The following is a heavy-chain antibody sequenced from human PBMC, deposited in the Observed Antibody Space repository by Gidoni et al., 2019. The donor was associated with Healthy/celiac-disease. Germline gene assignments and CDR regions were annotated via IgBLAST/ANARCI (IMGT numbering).Heavy chain of an antibody. CDR3: ARDRAAAGTDY. CDR1: GFTFSSYA. Sequence: GGVVVQPGRSLRLSCAASGFTFSSYAMHWVRQAPGTALVWVAVISYDGSNKYYADSVKGRFTISRDNSKNTLYLQMNRLRAGDTAVYYCARDRAAAGTDYWGQGTLVTVSS. CDR2: ISYDGSNK. J-gene: IGHJ4*02. V-gene: IGHV3-30-3*01. D-gene: IGHD6-13*01.